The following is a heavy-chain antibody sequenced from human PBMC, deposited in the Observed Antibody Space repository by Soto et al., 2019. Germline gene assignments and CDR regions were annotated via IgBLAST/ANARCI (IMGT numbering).Heavy chain of an antibody. CDR1: GFTFSSYA. J-gene: IGHJ6*03. CDR2: ISGSGGST. Sequence: GGSLRLSCAASGFTFSSYAMSWVRQAPGKGLEWVSAISGSGGSTYYADSVKGRFTISRDNSKNTLYLQMNSLRAEDTAVYYCAKNKRIGGITRPRTSPYYYYMDVWGKGTTVTVSS. V-gene: IGHV3-23*01. CDR3: AKNKRIGGITRPRTSPYYYYMDV. D-gene: IGHD3-10*01.